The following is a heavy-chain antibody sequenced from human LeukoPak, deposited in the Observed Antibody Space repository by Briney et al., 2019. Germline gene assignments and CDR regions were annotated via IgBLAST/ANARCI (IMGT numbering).Heavy chain of an antibody. CDR2: ISYDGSNK. V-gene: IGHV3-30*18. J-gene: IGHJ4*02. CDR1: GFTFSSYG. CDR3: ANAVTRRYCSSTSCPIDY. D-gene: IGHD2-2*01. Sequence: GGSLRLSCAASGFTFSSYGMHWVRQAPGKGLEWVAVISYDGSNKYYADSVKGRFTISRDNSKNTLYLQMNSLRAEDTAVYYCANAVTRRYCSSTSCPIDYWGQGTLVTVSS.